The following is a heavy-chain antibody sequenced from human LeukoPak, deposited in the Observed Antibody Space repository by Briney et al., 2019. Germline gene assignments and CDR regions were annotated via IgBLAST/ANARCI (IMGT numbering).Heavy chain of an antibody. CDR2: IYYSGST. D-gene: IGHD3-3*01. CDR3: ATTKYDFWSHTGAFDI. V-gene: IGHV4-59*01. Sequence: SETLSLTCTVSGGSISSYYWSWIRQPPGKGLEWIGYIYYSGSTNYNPSLKSRVTISVDTSKNQFSLKLSSVTAADTAVYYCATTKYDFWSHTGAFDIWGQGTMVTVSS. CDR1: GGSISSYY. J-gene: IGHJ3*02.